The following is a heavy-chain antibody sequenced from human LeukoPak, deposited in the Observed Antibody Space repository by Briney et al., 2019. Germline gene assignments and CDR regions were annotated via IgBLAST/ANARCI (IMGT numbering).Heavy chain of an antibody. V-gene: IGHV3-23*01. CDR3: ARGSSWSFDY. Sequence: PGGSLRLSCAASGFTFSSYAMSWVRQAPGKGLEWVSAISGSGGSTYYADSVKGRFTISRDNAKNSLYLQTNSLRAEDTAVYYCARGSSWSFDYWGQGTLVTVSS. D-gene: IGHD6-13*01. CDR1: GFTFSSYA. CDR2: ISGSGGST. J-gene: IGHJ4*02.